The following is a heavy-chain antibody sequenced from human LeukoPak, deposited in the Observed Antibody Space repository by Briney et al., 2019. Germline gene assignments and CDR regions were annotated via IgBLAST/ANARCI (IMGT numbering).Heavy chain of an antibody. CDR2: ISGSGGST. V-gene: IGHV3-23*01. D-gene: IGHD2-2*01. Sequence: QPGGSLRLSCAASGFTFSSYAMGWVRQAPGKGLEWVLAISGSGGSTYYADSVKGRFTISRDNSKNTLYLQMNSLRAEDTAVYYCAKVGPAERYYYYMDVWGKGTTVTVSS. CDR3: AKVGPAERYYYYMDV. CDR1: GFTFSSYA. J-gene: IGHJ6*03.